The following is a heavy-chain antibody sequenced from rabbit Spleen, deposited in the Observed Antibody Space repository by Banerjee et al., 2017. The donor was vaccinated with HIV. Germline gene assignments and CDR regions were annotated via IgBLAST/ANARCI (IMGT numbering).Heavy chain of an antibody. CDR3: VREVAAKFGL. D-gene: IGHD4-1*01. CDR2: INAVTGKA. CDR1: GFSLNSNDM. V-gene: IGHV1S45*01. Sequence: QEQLVESGGGLVQPGGSLKLTCTVSGFSLNSNDMSWVRQAPGKGLEWIACINAVTGKAVYASWAKGRFTFSRTSSTTVTLQMTSLTAADTATYFCVREVAAKFGLWGQGTLVTVS. J-gene: IGHJ3*01.